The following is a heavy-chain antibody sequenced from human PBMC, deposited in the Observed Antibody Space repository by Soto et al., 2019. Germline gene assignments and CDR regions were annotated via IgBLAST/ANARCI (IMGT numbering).Heavy chain of an antibody. Sequence: GGSLRLSCAASGFPFSSYSMNWVRQAPGKGLEWVSYISSSSSTIYYADSVKGRFTISRDNAKNSLYLQMNSLRAEDTAVYYCARVFGQPRDFDICGQGTMVTVS. CDR2: ISSSSSTI. V-gene: IGHV3-48*01. CDR3: ARVFGQPRDFDI. CDR1: GFPFSSYS. J-gene: IGHJ3*02. D-gene: IGHD3-16*01.